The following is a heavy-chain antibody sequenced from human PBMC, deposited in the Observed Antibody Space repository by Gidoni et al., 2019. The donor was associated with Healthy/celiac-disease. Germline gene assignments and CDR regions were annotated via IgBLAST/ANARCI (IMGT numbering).Heavy chain of an antibody. CDR2: INHSGST. Sequence: QVQLQQWGAGLLKPSETLSLTCAVYGGSFSGYYWSWIRQPPGKGLEWIGEINHSGSTNYNPSLKSRVTISGDTSKNQFSLKLSSVTAADTAVYYCARKRVVVTSHWFDPWGQGTLVTVSS. CDR1: GGSFSGYY. J-gene: IGHJ5*02. CDR3: ARKRVVVTSHWFDP. V-gene: IGHV4-34*01. D-gene: IGHD2-21*02.